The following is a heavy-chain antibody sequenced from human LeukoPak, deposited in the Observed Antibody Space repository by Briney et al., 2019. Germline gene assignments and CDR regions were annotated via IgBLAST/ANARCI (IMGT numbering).Heavy chain of an antibody. V-gene: IGHV3-48*02. D-gene: IGHD3-22*01. CDR3: ARRRLDSSGYAFDI. J-gene: IGHJ3*02. CDR2: FSSSSSTI. CDR1: GXTFSSYM. Sequence: GGSLRLSFAASGXTFSSYMMNWVRQAPGKGLEWVSYFSSSSSTIYYADSVKGRFTISRDNAKNSLYLQMNSLRDEDTAAYYCARRRLDSSGYAFDIWGQGTMVTVSS.